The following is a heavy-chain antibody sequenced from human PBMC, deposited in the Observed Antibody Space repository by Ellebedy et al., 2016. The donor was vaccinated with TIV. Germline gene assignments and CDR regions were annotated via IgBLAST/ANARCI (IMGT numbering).Heavy chain of an antibody. CDR3: ARNYYYDSSGPGGLDV. D-gene: IGHD3-22*01. V-gene: IGHV1-18*04. Sequence: AASVKVSCKASGYTFTSYGISWVRQAPGQGLEWMGWISAYNGNTNYAQKLQGRVTMTTDTSTSTAYMELRSLRSDDTAVYYCARNYYYDSSGPGGLDVWGQGTTVTVSS. J-gene: IGHJ6*02. CDR1: GYTFTSYG. CDR2: ISAYNGNT.